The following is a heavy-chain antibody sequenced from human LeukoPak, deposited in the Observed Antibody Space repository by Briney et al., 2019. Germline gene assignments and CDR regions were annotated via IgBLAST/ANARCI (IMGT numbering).Heavy chain of an antibody. Sequence: PGGPLRLSCEASGFTFSDFYMTWLRRAPGKGLEWVSYISGSGSDIKYADSVKGRFSISRDNADNTLYLQMNSLRAEDTAMYYCSRDPRLVDYWGQGTLVTVSS. J-gene: IGHJ4*02. CDR3: SRDPRLVDY. V-gene: IGHV3-11*01. CDR2: ISGSGSDI. CDR1: GFTFSDFY.